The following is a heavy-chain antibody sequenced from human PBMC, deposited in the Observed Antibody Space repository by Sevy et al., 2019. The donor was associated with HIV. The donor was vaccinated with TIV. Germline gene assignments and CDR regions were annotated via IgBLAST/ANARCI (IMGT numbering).Heavy chain of an antibody. CDR1: GYTFNTYR. Sequence: ASVKVSCKASGYTFNTYRISWVRQAPGQGLELRGWVSARNGDTNYAQKFQGRVTMITDTSTSTAYMDLRSLRSDDTAIYYCARAYCSGGRCYSLAYWGQGTLVTVSS. CDR2: VSARNGDT. J-gene: IGHJ4*02. V-gene: IGHV1-18*01. D-gene: IGHD2-15*01. CDR3: ARAYCSGGRCYSLAY.